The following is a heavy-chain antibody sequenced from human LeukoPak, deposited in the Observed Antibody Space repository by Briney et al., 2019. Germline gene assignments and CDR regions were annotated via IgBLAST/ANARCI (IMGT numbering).Heavy chain of an antibody. D-gene: IGHD3-10*01. Sequence: GGSLRLSCAASGFTFSSYSMNWVRQAPGKGLEWVSAISGSGGSTYYADSVKGRFTISRDNSKNTLYLQMNSLRAEDTAVYYCAKARNYYGSGSPGDWGQGTLVTVSS. CDR3: AKARNYYGSGSPGD. CDR1: GFTFSSYS. CDR2: ISGSGGST. V-gene: IGHV3-23*01. J-gene: IGHJ4*02.